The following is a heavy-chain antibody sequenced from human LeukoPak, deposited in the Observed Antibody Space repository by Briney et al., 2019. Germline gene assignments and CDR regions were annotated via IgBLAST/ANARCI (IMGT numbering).Heavy chain of an antibody. D-gene: IGHD2-2*01. V-gene: IGHV3-23*01. CDR1: GFTVSSNY. CDR3: AKNRLLLDYFDY. J-gene: IGHJ4*02. CDR2: ISGSGGST. Sequence: PGGSLRLSCAASGFTVSSNYMSWVRQAPGKGLEWVSAISGSGGSTYYADSVKGRFTISRDNSKNTLYLQMNSLRAEDTAVYYCAKNRLLLDYFDYWGQGTLVTVSS.